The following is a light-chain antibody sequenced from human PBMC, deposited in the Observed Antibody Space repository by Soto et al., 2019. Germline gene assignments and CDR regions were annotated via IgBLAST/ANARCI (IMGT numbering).Light chain of an antibody. CDR2: GAS. V-gene: IGKV3-20*01. J-gene: IGKJ3*01. CDR3: QQYGRSPLT. Sequence: EDVLTQSPGTLSLSPGERATLSCRASQSVSSSYLAWYQQKPGQAPRLLIYGASSRASGIPDRFSGSGSGTDFTLTISRLEPEDLAVYYCQQYGRSPLTFGPGTKMDIE. CDR1: QSVSSSY.